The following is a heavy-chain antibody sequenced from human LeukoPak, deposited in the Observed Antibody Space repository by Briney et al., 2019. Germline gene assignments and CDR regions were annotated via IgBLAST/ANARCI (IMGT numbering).Heavy chain of an antibody. D-gene: IGHD4-17*01. Sequence: GGSLRLSCAASGFTFSNYWMNWVRQAPGKGLEWVSYISSSGSTIYYADSVKGRFTISRDNAEKTLYLQMNSLRTEDTAVYYCARRPPTVGLDYWGQGTLVTVSS. J-gene: IGHJ4*02. CDR1: GFTFSNYW. V-gene: IGHV3-48*01. CDR3: ARRPPTVGLDY. CDR2: ISSSGSTI.